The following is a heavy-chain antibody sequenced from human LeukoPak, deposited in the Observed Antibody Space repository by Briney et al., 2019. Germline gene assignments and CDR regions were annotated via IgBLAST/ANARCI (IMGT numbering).Heavy chain of an antibody. V-gene: IGHV4-30-4*01. Sequence: SQTLSLTCTVSGGSISSGDYYWSWIRQPPGKGLEWIGYIYYSGSTYYNTSLKSRVTISVDTSKNQFSLKLSSVTAADTAVYYCARGHRYCSGGSCYSVNWFDPWGQGTLVTVSS. D-gene: IGHD2-15*01. CDR1: GGSISSGDYY. J-gene: IGHJ5*02. CDR2: IYYSGST. CDR3: ARGHRYCSGGSCYSVNWFDP.